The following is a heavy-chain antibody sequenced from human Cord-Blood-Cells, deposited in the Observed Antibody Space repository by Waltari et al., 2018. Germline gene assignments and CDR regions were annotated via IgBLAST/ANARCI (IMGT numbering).Heavy chain of an antibody. V-gene: IGHV1-18*01. J-gene: IGHJ2*01. CDR2: ISAYNGNT. CDR1: GYTFTSYG. CDR3: ASMYSSSPYWYFDL. D-gene: IGHD6-6*01. Sequence: QVQLVQSGAEVKKPGASVKVSCKASGYTFTSYGTSWVRPPPGQGLEWMGWISAYNGNTNYAQKLQGRVTMTTDTSTSTAYMELRSLRSDDTAVYYCASMYSSSPYWYFDLWGRGTLVTVSS.